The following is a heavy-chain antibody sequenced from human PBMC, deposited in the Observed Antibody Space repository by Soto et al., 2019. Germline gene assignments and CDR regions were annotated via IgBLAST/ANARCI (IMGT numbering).Heavy chain of an antibody. CDR2: ISYDGSNK. CDR1: GFTFKSHA. V-gene: IGHV3-30*18. D-gene: IGHD3-3*01. Sequence: QGQLVESGADAVQPGRSLRLSCVGSGFTFKSHAMHWVRLAPGQGLEWVAYISYDGSNKAYGDSVQGRFTISRDNSKNSVIVQMNRLRVEDSGVFYCAKEGPSYDDFWSASIGSFDIWGRGTTVTVSS. J-gene: IGHJ3*02. CDR3: AKEGPSYDDFWSASIGSFDI.